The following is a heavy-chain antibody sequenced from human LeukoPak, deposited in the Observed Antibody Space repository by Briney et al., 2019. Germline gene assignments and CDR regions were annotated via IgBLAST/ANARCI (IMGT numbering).Heavy chain of an antibody. V-gene: IGHV3-7*04. CDR1: GFTFNSYW. CDR2: INHNRNVN. Sequence: GGSLRLSCAASGFTFNSYWMNWARQAPGKGLEWVASINHNRNVNYYVGSVKGRFTISKDNTKNSLYLQMSKGRGEDTAVYLGGRGGGLDVGGQGGTVSVSS. CDR3: GRGGGLDV. J-gene: IGHJ6*01.